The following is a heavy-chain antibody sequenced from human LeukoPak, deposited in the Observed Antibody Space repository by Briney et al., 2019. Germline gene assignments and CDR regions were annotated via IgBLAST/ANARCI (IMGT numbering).Heavy chain of an antibody. D-gene: IGHD3-10*01. CDR2: ISYDGSKK. Sequence: GGSLRLSCAASGFTFSSYAMHWVRQAPGKGLEWVAVISYDGSKKYYADSVKGRFTISRDNSKNTLYLEMNSLRAEDTAVYYCAKDIGSYYDYWGQGILVTVSS. CDR3: AKDIGSYYDY. J-gene: IGHJ4*02. CDR1: GFTFSSYA. V-gene: IGHV3-30*04.